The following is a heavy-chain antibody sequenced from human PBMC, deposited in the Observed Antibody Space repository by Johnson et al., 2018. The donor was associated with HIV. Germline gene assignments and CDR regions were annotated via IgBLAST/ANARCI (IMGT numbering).Heavy chain of an antibody. V-gene: IGHV3-30*03. Sequence: QVQLVESGGGVVQPGKSLTLSCVGSGLSFSNFGIHWVRQAPGKGPEWVAVISFAGNLKKYADSVKGRFTISRDNSKNTLYLQMTSLRQDDTAVYSCYCTDHVGAGSESKGTFDAWGQGTMVTVSS. CDR1: GLSFSNFG. D-gene: IGHD3-10*01. CDR2: ISFAGNLK. J-gene: IGHJ3*01. CDR3: YCTDHVGAGSESKGTFDA.